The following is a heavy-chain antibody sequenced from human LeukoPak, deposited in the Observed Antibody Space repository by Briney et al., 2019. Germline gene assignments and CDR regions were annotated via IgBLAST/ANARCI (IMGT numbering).Heavy chain of an antibody. J-gene: IGHJ4*02. V-gene: IGHV4-59*01. CDR2: IYYSGST. Sequence: SETLSLTCSVSGDSITSCYWSWIRQPPGKGLEWIGYIYYSGSTNSNPSLKSRVTISVDTSKNQFSLKLSSVTAADTAVYYCARDGGYSGYFDYWGQGTLVTVSS. CDR1: GDSITSCY. CDR3: ARDGGYSGYFDY. D-gene: IGHD5-18*01.